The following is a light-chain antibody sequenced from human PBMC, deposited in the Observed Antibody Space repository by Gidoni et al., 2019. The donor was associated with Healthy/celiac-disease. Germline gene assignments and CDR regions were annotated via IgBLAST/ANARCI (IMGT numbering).Light chain of an antibody. V-gene: IGKV3-20*01. Sequence: EIVLTQSPGTLSLSPGERATLSCRASQSVRSSYLAWYQQKPGQAPRLLIYGASSRATGIPDRFSGSGSGTYFTLTISRLEPEDFAVYYCQQYGISPTWTFGQGTKVEIK. CDR1: QSVRSSY. J-gene: IGKJ1*01. CDR3: QQYGISPTWT. CDR2: GAS.